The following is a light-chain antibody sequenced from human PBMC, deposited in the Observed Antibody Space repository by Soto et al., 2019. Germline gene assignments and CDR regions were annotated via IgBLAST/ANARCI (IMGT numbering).Light chain of an antibody. V-gene: IGKV3-11*01. CDR2: DAF. Sequence: EIVLTQSPATLSLSPGERATLSCRASQSISSSLAWYQQKPGQTPGLLVYDAFNRAAGIPARFSGSGSGTDFTLTISSLEPEDCAVYYCQQRSSWPFTFGPGTKVDVK. CDR3: QQRSSWPFT. CDR1: QSISSS. J-gene: IGKJ3*01.